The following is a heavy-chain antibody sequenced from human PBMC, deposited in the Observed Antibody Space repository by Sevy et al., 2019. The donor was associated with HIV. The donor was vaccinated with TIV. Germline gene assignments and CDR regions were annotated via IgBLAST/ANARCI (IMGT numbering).Heavy chain of an antibody. V-gene: IGHV1-58*01. CDR1: GFTFTSSG. Sequence: ASVKVSCKASGFTFTSSGVQWVRQARGERLEWIGRIVVGSGNTNYAQKFQERVTITRDMSTSTAYMELSSLRSEDTAVYYCAAEGTAVAGTGGFDYWGQGTLVTVSS. CDR2: IVVGSGNT. CDR3: AAEGTAVAGTGGFDY. J-gene: IGHJ4*02. D-gene: IGHD6-19*01.